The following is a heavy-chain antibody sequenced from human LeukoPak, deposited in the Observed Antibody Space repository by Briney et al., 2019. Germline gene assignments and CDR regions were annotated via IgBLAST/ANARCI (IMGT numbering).Heavy chain of an antibody. CDR3: AKDRARIGARQSDY. V-gene: IGHV3-23*01. D-gene: IGHD6-6*01. Sequence: AGGSLRLSCAASGCTFINYAMSWVRQAPGKGLEWVSGISDSVDSTHYADSVKGRFTISIDNSKNTLYLQMNSLRAEATALYYYAKDRARIGARQSDYWGQGTLVTVSS. CDR1: GCTFINYA. CDR2: ISDSVDST. J-gene: IGHJ4*02.